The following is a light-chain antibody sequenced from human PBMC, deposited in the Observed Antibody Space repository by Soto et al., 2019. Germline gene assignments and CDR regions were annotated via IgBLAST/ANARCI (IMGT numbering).Light chain of an antibody. V-gene: IGKV2-24*01. Sequence: DIVMTQTPLSSPVTLGQPASISCRSSESLVHSDGNTYLSWLHQRPGQPPRLLIYKISKRLPGVPERISGSGAGTEFTLKISRVEAEDVAIYYCMQATQFSWTFGQGTKVDI. CDR1: ESLVHSDGNTY. J-gene: IGKJ1*01. CDR2: KIS. CDR3: MQATQFSWT.